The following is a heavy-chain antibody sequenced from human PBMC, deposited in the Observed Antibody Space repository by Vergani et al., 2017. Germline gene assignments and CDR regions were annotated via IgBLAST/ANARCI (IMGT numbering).Heavy chain of an antibody. V-gene: IGHV3-33*03. CDR3: AKVGSVSSGDLSYYYYMDV. CDR1: GFTLSTST. CDR2: IGNAGTKK. Sequence: QVQLVESGGGVVQPGRSLRLSCAASGFTLSTSTMHWVRQPPGKGLEWVAVIGNAGTKKFYADSVKGRFTISRDNSKDTLYLQMNGLKSEDTAMYYCAKVGSVSSGDLSYYYYMDVWGKGTTVTVSS. J-gene: IGHJ6*03. D-gene: IGHD3-16*01.